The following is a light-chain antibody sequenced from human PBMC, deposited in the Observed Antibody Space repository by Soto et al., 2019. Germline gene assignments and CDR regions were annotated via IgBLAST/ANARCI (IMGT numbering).Light chain of an antibody. CDR3: QSYDSSLSVV. CDR2: AHT. CDR1: SSNIGAGYD. J-gene: IGLJ2*01. Sequence: QSVLTQPPSVSGAPGQRVIISCTGTSSNIGAGYDVHWYQHLPGATPRLLIYAHTYRPAGVPDRFIGSKSGTSASLAITGLQVEDEADYYCQSYDSSLSVVFGGGTKVTVL. V-gene: IGLV1-40*01.